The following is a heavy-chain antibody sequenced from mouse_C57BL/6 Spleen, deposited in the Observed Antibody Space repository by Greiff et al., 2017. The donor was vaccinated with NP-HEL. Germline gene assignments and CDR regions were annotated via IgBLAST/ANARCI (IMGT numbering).Heavy chain of an antibody. V-gene: IGHV1-52*01. D-gene: IGHD1-2*01. CDR1: GYTFTSYW. Sequence: VQLQQPGAELVRPGSSVKLSCKASGYTFTSYWMHWVKQRPIQGLEWIGNIDPSDSETNYNQKFKDKATLTVDKSSSTAYMQLSSLTSEDSAVYYCARDYYGPSFDYWGQGTTLTVSS. J-gene: IGHJ2*01. CDR2: IDPSDSET. CDR3: ARDYYGPSFDY.